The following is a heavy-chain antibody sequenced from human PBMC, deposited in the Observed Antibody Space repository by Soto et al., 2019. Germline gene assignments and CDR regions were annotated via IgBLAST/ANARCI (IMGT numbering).Heavy chain of an antibody. CDR1: GGTFSSYA. D-gene: IGHD5-18*01. J-gene: IGHJ6*02. Sequence: QVQLVQSGAEVKKPGSSVKVSCKASGGTFSSYAISWVRQAPGQGLEWMGGIIPIFGTANYAQKFQGSVTITADEPTSTADMELSSLRSEDTAVYYCASGGKYVDTAMVSRGKDYYYGMDVWGQGTTVTVSS. V-gene: IGHV1-69*12. CDR2: IIPIFGTA. CDR3: ASGGKYVDTAMVSRGKDYYYGMDV.